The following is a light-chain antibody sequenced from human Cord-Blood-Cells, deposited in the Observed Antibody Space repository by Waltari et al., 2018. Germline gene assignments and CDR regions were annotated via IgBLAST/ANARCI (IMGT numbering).Light chain of an antibody. J-gene: IGKJ1*01. Sequence: ELVMTPSLATLSVPPGQRATLSCRASQSVSSNLAWYQQKPGKAPKLLIYGASTMATGFPSRFSGSGSGTEFTLTISSLQSEDFAIYYCQQYNSWPRTFGRGTKVEIK. CDR3: QQYNSWPRT. CDR1: QSVSSN. V-gene: IGKV3-15*01. CDR2: GAS.